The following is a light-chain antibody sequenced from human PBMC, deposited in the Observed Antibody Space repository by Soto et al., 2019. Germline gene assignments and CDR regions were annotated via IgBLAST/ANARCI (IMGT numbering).Light chain of an antibody. CDR1: QSVSIY. Sequence: EIVLTQSPATLSLSPGERATLSCRASQSVSIYLAWYQQKPGQAPRLLIYDASNRATGIPARFSGSGSGTDLTLTISSLEPEDFAVYYCQQRSNWPPFTFGGGTKVEIK. CDR2: DAS. V-gene: IGKV3-11*01. J-gene: IGKJ4*01. CDR3: QQRSNWPPFT.